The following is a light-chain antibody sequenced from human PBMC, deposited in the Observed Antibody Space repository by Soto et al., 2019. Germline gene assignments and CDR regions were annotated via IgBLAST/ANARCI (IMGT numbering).Light chain of an antibody. CDR1: SRDVCGYNY. Sequence: SAPTPPASVSGAPGQSITLSCTGTSRDVCGYNYVSWYQQQPGKAPKFMIYDVTNRPSGVSNRFSGSKSGNTASLTISGLQAEDEADYYCCSYTNSKTRQIVFGTGTKATVL. V-gene: IGLV2-14*01. CDR2: DVT. J-gene: IGLJ1*01. CDR3: CSYTNSKTRQIV.